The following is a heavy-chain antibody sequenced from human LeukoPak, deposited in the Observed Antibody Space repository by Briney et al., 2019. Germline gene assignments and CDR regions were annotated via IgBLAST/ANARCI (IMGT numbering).Heavy chain of an antibody. CDR1: GFIFTSYG. D-gene: IGHD4-11*01. CDR2: ISAYNGDT. Sequence: ASVKVSCKASGFIFTSYGITWVRQAPGQGLEWLGWISAYNGDTKYAQKVQGRVTMTTDTPTSTAYMDLRSLRSDDTAVYYCARIADYSLNWYFDLWGRGTLVTVSS. CDR3: ARIADYSLNWYFDL. J-gene: IGHJ2*01. V-gene: IGHV1-18*01.